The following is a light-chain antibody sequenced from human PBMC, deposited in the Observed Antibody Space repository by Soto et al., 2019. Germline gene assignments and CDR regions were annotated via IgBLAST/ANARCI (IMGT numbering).Light chain of an antibody. CDR2: AAS. CDR3: QQFNTSPRT. CDR1: QGINSY. Sequence: DIQLTQSPSFLSSSVGDRVTITCRASQGINSYLAWYQQKPGKAPKLLIYAASTLEGGVPSRFSGSGSGTEFTLTISSLQTEDFATYYCQQFNTSPRTLGPGTKVDVK. V-gene: IGKV1-9*01. J-gene: IGKJ3*01.